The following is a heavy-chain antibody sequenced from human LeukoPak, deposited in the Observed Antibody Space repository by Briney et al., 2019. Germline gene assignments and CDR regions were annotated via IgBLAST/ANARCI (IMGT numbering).Heavy chain of an antibody. CDR1: GFTVSSNY. Sequence: GGSLRLSCAASGFTVSSNYMSWVRQAPGKGLVWVSRLNADGNSITYADSVRGRFTISRDNAKNTVHLQMNSLRVEDTAIYFCAGAYSAYDPFDYWGQGILVTVSS. CDR3: AGAYSAYDPFDY. J-gene: IGHJ4*02. D-gene: IGHD5-12*01. CDR2: LNADGNSI. V-gene: IGHV3-74*01.